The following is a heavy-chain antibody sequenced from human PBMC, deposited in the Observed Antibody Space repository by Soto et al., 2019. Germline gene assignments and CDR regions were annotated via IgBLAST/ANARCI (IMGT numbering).Heavy chain of an antibody. D-gene: IGHD2-2*01. CDR3: ARDRGVVTSGSAYYFDF. V-gene: IGHV1-18*01. CDR2: ISGYNGNT. CDR1: GYTFRSYG. Sequence: QVQLVQSGSEVKKPGASVKVSCKATGYTFRSYGVTWVRQAPGQGLEWMGWISGYNGNTEYAQKLQGRVTMTTDTSTSTVYMELRSLGSADTAVYYCARDRGVVTSGSAYYFDFWGQGTLVTVSS. J-gene: IGHJ4*02.